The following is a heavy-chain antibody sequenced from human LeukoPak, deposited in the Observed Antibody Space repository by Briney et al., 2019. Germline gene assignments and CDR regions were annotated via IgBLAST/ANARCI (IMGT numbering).Heavy chain of an antibody. J-gene: IGHJ6*02. V-gene: IGHV1-3*01. CDR1: GYTFTNHA. Sequence: GASVKVSCKASGYTFTNHAMHWVRQAPGQGLEWMGWIDAAIGNTKYSQKFQGRVTITRDTSASIVYMELSSLRSEDAAVYYCARVADFYGMDVWGQGTTVTVSS. CDR2: IDAAIGNT. CDR3: ARVADFYGMDV.